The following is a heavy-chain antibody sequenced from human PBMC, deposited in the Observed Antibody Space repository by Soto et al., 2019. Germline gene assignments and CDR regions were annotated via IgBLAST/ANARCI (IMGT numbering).Heavy chain of an antibody. CDR2: IYYSGST. V-gene: IGHV4-59*01. D-gene: IGHD6-19*01. J-gene: IGHJ4*02. CDR1: GGSISNYY. CDR3: ARAVPGRRGLYYFDY. Sequence: SETLSLTCTVSGGSISNYYWNWIRQPPGKGLEWIGYIYYSGSTSYSPSLKSRVTISVDTSKNQFSLKLSSVTAADTAVYYCARAVPGRRGLYYFDYWGQGTLVTVSS.